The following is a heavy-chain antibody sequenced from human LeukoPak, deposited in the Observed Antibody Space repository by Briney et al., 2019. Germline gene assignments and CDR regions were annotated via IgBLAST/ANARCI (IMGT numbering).Heavy chain of an antibody. Sequence: ASVKVSCKASGYTFTNYAISWVRPAPGQGLEWMGWISGYNGNTNYAQNLQGRVTMTTDTSTSTAYMELRSLRSDDTGVYYCATSALGCSSTSCYLGYWGQGTLVTVSS. CDR2: ISGYNGNT. V-gene: IGHV1-18*01. D-gene: IGHD2-2*01. CDR1: GYTFTNYA. J-gene: IGHJ4*02. CDR3: ATSALGCSSTSCYLGY.